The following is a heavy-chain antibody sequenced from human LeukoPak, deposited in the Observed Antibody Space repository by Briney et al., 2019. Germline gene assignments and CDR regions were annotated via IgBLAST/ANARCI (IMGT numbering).Heavy chain of an antibody. J-gene: IGHJ3*02. Sequence: SQTLSLTCTVSGGSISSGGYYWSWIRQHPGKGLEWIGYIYYSGSTYYNPSLKSRVTISVDTSNNQFSLKLRSVTAADTAVYYCARDPGYCRSTTCHGGAFDIWGQGTMVTVSS. V-gene: IGHV4-31*03. CDR3: ARDPGYCRSTTCHGGAFDI. D-gene: IGHD2-2*01. CDR2: IYYSGST. CDR1: GGSISSGGYY.